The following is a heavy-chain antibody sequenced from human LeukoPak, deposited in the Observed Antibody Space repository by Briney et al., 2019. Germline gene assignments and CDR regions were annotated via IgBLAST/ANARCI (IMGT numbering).Heavy chain of an antibody. Sequence: ASVKVSCKASGYTFTSYVISWVRQAPGQGLEWVGWISAYNGNTNYAQKLQGRVTMTTDTSTSTAYMELRSLRSDDTAVYYCARVRITIFGVVGAFDIWGQGTMVTVSS. V-gene: IGHV1-18*01. CDR1: GYTFTSYV. D-gene: IGHD3-3*01. J-gene: IGHJ3*02. CDR2: ISAYNGNT. CDR3: ARVRITIFGVVGAFDI.